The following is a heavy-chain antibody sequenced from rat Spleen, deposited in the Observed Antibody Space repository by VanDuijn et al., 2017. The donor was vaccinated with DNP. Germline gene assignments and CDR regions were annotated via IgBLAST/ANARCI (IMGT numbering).Heavy chain of an antibody. Sequence: EVQLQESGPGLVKPSQSLSLTCSVTGYSITSNYWGWIRKFPGNKMEWIGHITYSGNTNYNPSLRGRISIPRDTSKNQFFLQLNSVTTEDTATYYCAREGDYGGYSAKFDYWGQGVMVTVSS. CDR1: GYSITSNY. J-gene: IGHJ2*01. D-gene: IGHD1-11*01. CDR3: AREGDYGGYSAKFDY. V-gene: IGHV3-1*01. CDR2: ITYSGNT.